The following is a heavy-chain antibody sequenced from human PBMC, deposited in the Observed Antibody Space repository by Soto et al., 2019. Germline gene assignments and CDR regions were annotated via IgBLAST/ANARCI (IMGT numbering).Heavy chain of an antibody. Sequence: QVQLVESGGGVVQPGRSLRLSCAASGFTFSSYAMHWVRQAPGKGLEWVAVISYDGSNKYYADSVKGRFTISRDNSKNTLYLQMNSLRAEDTAVYYCARDVGIAAAGTGWFDPRGQGTLVTVSS. CDR3: ARDVGIAAAGTGWFDP. CDR2: ISYDGSNK. J-gene: IGHJ5*02. V-gene: IGHV3-30-3*01. D-gene: IGHD6-13*01. CDR1: GFTFSSYA.